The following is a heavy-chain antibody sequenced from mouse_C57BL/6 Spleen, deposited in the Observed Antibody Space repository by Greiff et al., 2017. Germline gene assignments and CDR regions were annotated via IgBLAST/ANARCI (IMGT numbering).Heavy chain of an antibody. CDR2: ISNGGGST. D-gene: IGHD1-1*01. CDR3: ACQGTTVVATYPFDY. V-gene: IGHV5-12*01. Sequence: EVQLVESGGGLVQPGGSLKLSCAASGFTFSDYYMYWVRQTPEKRLEWVAYISNGGGSTYYPETVKGRFTISRYNAKNTLYLQMSRLQSEDTARYYCACQGTTVVATYPFDYWGQGTTLTVSS. CDR1: GFTFSDYY. J-gene: IGHJ2*01.